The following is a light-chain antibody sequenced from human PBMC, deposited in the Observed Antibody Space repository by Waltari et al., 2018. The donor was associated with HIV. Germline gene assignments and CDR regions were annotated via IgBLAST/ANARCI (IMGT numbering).Light chain of an antibody. CDR2: DAS. CDR1: QGISSA. V-gene: IGKV1-13*02. CDR3: QQFNSYPQT. J-gene: IGKJ1*01. Sequence: AIQLTQSPSSLSASVGDRVTLTCRASQGISSALAWYQQKPGKAPKLLIYDASSLESGVPSRFSGSGSGTNFTLTISSLQPEDFATYYCQQFNSYPQTFGQGTKVEIK.